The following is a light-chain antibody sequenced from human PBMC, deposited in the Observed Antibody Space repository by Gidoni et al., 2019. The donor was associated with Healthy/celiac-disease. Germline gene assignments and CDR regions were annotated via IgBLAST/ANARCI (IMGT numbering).Light chain of an antibody. Sequence: DIQMPQSPSSLSASVGDRVTITCRASQSISTYLNWYQQKPGKAPKLLIYAATNLQSGVPSRFSGSGSGTDFTLTISSLQPEDFAIYYCQQSYSTPWTFGQGTKVEIK. J-gene: IGKJ1*01. V-gene: IGKV1-39*01. CDR2: AAT. CDR1: QSISTY. CDR3: QQSYSTPWT.